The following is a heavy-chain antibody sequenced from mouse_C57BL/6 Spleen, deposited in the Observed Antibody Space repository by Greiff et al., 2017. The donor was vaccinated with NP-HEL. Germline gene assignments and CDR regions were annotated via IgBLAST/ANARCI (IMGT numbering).Heavy chain of an antibody. CDR1: GYTFTSYW. J-gene: IGHJ4*01. Sequence: VQLQQPGAELVKPGASVKMSCKASGYTFTSYWITWVKQRPGQGLEWIGDIYPGSGSTNYNEKFKSKATLTVDTSSSTAYMQLSSLTSEDSAVYYCARGELGRRAMDYWGQGTSVTVSS. V-gene: IGHV1-55*01. D-gene: IGHD4-1*01. CDR2: IYPGSGST. CDR3: ARGELGRRAMDY.